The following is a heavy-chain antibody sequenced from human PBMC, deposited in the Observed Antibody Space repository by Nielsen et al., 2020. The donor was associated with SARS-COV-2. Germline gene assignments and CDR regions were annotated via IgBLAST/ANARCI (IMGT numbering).Heavy chain of an antibody. J-gene: IGHJ6*02. Sequence: SLKISCAASGFTFDDYAMHWVRQAPGKGLEWVSGISWNSGSIGYADSVKGRFTISRDNAKNSLYLQMNSLRAEDTALYYCACGGMDVWGQGTTVTVSS. CDR3: ACGGMDV. D-gene: IGHD1-26*01. V-gene: IGHV3-9*01. CDR1: GFTFDDYA. CDR2: ISWNSGSI.